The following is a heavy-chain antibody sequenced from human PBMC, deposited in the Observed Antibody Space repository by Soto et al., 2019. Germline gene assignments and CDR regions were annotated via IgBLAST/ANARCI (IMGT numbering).Heavy chain of an antibody. J-gene: IGHJ2*01. CDR3: ARVATTAYWYFAL. V-gene: IGHV2-26*01. CDR2: IFSSDEK. Sequence: QVTLKESGPVLVKPTETLTLTCTVSGLSLSSSRMGVSWIRQTPGKALELLAHIFSSDEKSYTTSLKSRLTISKDTSNSQVVLTMTNMDPVDPATYYGARVATTAYWYFALWGRGTLVTVSS. CDR1: GLSLSSSRMG. D-gene: IGHD5-12*01.